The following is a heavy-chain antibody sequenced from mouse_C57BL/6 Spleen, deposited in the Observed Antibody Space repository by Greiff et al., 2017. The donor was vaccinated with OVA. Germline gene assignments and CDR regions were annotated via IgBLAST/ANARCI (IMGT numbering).Heavy chain of an antibody. CDR3: ARDYYGSSYDYFDY. J-gene: IGHJ2*01. Sequence: VQLQQSGAGLVRPGSSVKLSCKASGYTFTSYWMHWVKQRPIQGLEWIGNIDPSDSETHYNQKFKDKATLIVDKSSSTAYMQLSSLTSEDSAVYYCARDYYGSSYDYFDYWGQGTTLTVSS. D-gene: IGHD1-1*01. CDR1: GYTFTSYW. CDR2: IDPSDSET. V-gene: IGHV1-52*01.